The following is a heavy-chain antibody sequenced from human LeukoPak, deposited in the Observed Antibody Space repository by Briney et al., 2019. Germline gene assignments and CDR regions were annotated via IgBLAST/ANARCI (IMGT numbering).Heavy chain of an antibody. V-gene: IGHV1-2*02. J-gene: IGHJ4*02. D-gene: IGHD2-15*01. CDR3: ARAGVVVVAATYFDY. CDR2: INPNSGGT. CDR1: GYTFTGYY. Sequence: ASVKVSRKASGYTFTGYYMHWVRQAPGQGLEWMGWINPNSGGTNYAQKFQGRVTMTRDTSISTAYMELSRLRSDDTAVYYCARAGVVVVAATYFDYWGQGTLVTVSS.